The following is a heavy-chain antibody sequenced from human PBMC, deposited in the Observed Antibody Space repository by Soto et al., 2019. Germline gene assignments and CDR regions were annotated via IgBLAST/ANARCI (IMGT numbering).Heavy chain of an antibody. J-gene: IGHJ4*02. Sequence: GGSLRLSCAASGFTFSSYWMSWVRQAPGKGLEWVANIKQDGSEKYYVDSVKGRFTISRDNAKNSLYLQMNSLSAEDTAVYYCARAGSMLYSDYFDYWGQGTLVTVSS. V-gene: IGHV3-7*03. CDR2: IKQDGSEK. CDR1: GFTFSSYW. D-gene: IGHD2-8*01. CDR3: ARAGSMLYSDYFDY.